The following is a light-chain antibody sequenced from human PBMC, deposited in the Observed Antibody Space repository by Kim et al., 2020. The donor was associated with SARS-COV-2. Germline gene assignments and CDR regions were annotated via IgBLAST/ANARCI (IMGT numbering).Light chain of an antibody. CDR2: EVS. Sequence: GPSVPISCTGTSSAVGGYNYVSWYQQHPGKAPKLMIYEVSKRPSGVPDRFSGPKSGNTASLTVSGLQAEDEADYYCSSYAGSNNLVFGGGTQLTVL. J-gene: IGLJ2*01. CDR3: SSYAGSNNLV. CDR1: SSAVGGYNY. V-gene: IGLV2-8*01.